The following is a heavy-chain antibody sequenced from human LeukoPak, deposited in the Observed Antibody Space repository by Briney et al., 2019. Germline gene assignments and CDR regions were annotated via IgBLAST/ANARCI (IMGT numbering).Heavy chain of an antibody. CDR3: ARHGTGYRSSPGLNRFDP. Sequence: PSETLSLTCIVSGASIGSTSYYWGWVRQPPGKGLEWIGSIYSSGSTYYNPSLKSRVTMSVDTSKNQFSLKLNSVTAADTAVYYCARHGTGYRSSPGLNRFDPWGQGTLVTVSS. CDR2: IYSSGST. D-gene: IGHD6-19*01. J-gene: IGHJ5*02. CDR1: GASIGSTSYY. V-gene: IGHV4-39*01.